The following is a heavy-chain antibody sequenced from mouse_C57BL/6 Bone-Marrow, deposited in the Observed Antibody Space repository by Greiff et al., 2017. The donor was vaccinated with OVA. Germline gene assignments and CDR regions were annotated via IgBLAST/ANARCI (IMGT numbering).Heavy chain of an antibody. J-gene: IGHJ1*03. D-gene: IGHD1-1*01. CDR3: ARDRVGYFDV. CDR2: INYDGSST. CDR1: GFTFSDYY. V-gene: IGHV5-16*01. Sequence: EVKLVESEGGLVQPGSSMKLSCTASGFTFSDYYMAWVRQVPEKGLEWVANINYDGSSTYYLDSLKSRFIISRDNAKNNLYLQMSSLKSEDTATYYCARDRVGYFDVWGTGTTVTVSS.